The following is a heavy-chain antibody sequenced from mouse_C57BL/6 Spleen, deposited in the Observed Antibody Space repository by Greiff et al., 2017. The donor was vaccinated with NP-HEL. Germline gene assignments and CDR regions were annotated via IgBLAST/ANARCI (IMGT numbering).Heavy chain of an antibody. V-gene: IGHV1-80*01. Sequence: VQLQQSGAELVKPGASVKISCKASGYAFTSYWMNWVKQRPGKGLEWIGLIYPGDGDTNYNGKFKGKATLSADKSSSSAYKQLSSLTSEDAAIYFCSREGDWFDYWGQGTTHTVSS. CDR3: SREGDWFDY. CDR1: GYAFTSYW. D-gene: IGHD3-3*01. CDR2: IYPGDGDT. J-gene: IGHJ2*01.